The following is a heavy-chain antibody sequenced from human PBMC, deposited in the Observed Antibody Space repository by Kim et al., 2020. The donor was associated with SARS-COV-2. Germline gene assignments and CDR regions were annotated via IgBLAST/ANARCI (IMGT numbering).Heavy chain of an antibody. CDR3: ASVGSPGDY. Sequence: SETLSLTCAVYGGSFSGYYWSWIRQPPGKGLEWIGEINHSGSTNYNPSLKRRVTISVDTSKNQFSLKLSSVTAADTAVYYCASVGSPGDYWGQGTLVTVS. CDR1: GGSFSGYY. J-gene: IGHJ4*02. D-gene: IGHD1-26*01. CDR2: INHSGST. V-gene: IGHV4-34*01.